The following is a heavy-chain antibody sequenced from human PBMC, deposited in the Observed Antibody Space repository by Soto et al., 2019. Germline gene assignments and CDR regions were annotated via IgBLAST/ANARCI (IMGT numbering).Heavy chain of an antibody. CDR2: ISYDANNK. J-gene: IGHJ6*02. V-gene: IGHV3-30*18. D-gene: IGHD2-2*01. CDR1: GFAFSIQA. Sequence: GGSLRLSCAASGFAFSIQAMHLVRQSPGKGLEWVAVISYDANNKYYADSVKGRFTISRDNSKNTLYLQVNSLRVEDTAVYYCAKAFGCSSTTCFESRGYYYYALDVWADGTTVTVSS. CDR3: AKAFGCSSTTCFESRGYYYYALDV.